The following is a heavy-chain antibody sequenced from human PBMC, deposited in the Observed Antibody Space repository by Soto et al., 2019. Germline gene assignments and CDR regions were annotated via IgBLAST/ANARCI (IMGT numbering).Heavy chain of an antibody. CDR3: ARGNHRWLQLWYFEL. Sequence: QVQLVQSGAEVKKPGSSVTVSCKASGGTFSSYTISWVRQAPGQGLEWMGGIIPIFGTANYAQKFQGRVTIIADESTSTAYMELSSLRSEDTAVYYCARGNHRWLQLWYFELWGRGTLVTVSS. CDR2: IIPIFGTA. CDR1: GGTFSSYT. J-gene: IGHJ2*01. D-gene: IGHD5-12*01. V-gene: IGHV1-69*12.